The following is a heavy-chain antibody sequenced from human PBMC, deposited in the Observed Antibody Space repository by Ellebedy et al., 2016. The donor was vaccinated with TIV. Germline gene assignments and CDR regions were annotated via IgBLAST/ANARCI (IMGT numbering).Heavy chain of an antibody. J-gene: IGHJ3*02. CDR1: GFTFSDYY. D-gene: IGHD6-13*01. CDR3: ARVCRDSSSWYSDRPRGAFDI. CDR2: ISSSGSTI. Sequence: GESLKISCAASGFTFSDYYMSWIRQAPGKGLEWVSYISSSGSTIYYADSVKGRFTISRDNAKNSLYLQMNSLRAEDTAVYYCARVCRDSSSWYSDRPRGAFDIWGQGTMVTVSS. V-gene: IGHV3-11*04.